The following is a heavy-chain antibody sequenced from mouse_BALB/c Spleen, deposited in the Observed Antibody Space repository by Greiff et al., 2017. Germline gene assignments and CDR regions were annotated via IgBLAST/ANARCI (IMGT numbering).Heavy chain of an antibody. Sequence: EVQLQESGPDLVKPSQSLSLTCTVTGYSITSGYSWHWIRQFPGNKLEWMGYIHYSGSTNYIPSLKSRISITRDTSKNQFFLQLNSVTTEDTATYYCARTTATGAMDYWGQGTSVTVSS. D-gene: IGHD1-2*01. CDR2: IHYSGST. CDR1: GYSITSGYS. V-gene: IGHV3-1*02. J-gene: IGHJ4*01. CDR3: ARTTATGAMDY.